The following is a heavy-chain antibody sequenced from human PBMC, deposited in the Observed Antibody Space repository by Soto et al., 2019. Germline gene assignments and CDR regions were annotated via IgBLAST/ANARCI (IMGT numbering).Heavy chain of an antibody. CDR1: GGSISSYY. J-gene: IGHJ5*02. D-gene: IGHD5-18*01. CDR2: IYYSGST. Sequence: SETLSLTCTVSGGSISSYYWSWIRQPPGKGLEWIGYIYYSGSTNYNPSLKSRVTISVDTSKNQFSLKLSSATAADTAVYYCARGWGGYSYGYANWFDPWGQGTLVTVAS. CDR3: ARGWGGYSYGYANWFDP. V-gene: IGHV4-59*01.